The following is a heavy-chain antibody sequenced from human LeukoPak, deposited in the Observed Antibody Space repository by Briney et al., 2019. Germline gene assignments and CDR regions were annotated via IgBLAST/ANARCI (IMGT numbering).Heavy chain of an antibody. CDR3: AKASTGGYCSVGSGYLHNWFDP. V-gene: IGHV1-46*01. CDR1: GYTFISYY. Sequence: ASVKVSCKSSGYTFISYYMHWVRQGPGQGVEWMGIINPSGGSTSNAQKVQGRGTMTRDTSTSTVYMELSSLRYEATAVYYCAKASTGGYCSVGSGYLHNWFDPWGQGTLVTVSS. D-gene: IGHD2-15*01. J-gene: IGHJ5*02. CDR2: INPSGGST.